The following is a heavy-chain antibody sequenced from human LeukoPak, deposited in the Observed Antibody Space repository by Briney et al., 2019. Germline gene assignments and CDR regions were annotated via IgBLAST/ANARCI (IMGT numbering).Heavy chain of an antibody. D-gene: IGHD1-26*01. J-gene: IGHJ5*02. CDR3: AREYPKGGSYRFDP. V-gene: IGHV4-34*01. CDR2: INHSGST. CDR1: GESFSGYY. Sequence: SETLSLTCAVYGESFSGYYWSWIRQPPGKGLEWIGEINHSGSTNYNPSLKSRATISVDTSKNYFSLKLSSVTAADTAVYYCAREYPKGGSYRFDPWGQGTLVTVSS.